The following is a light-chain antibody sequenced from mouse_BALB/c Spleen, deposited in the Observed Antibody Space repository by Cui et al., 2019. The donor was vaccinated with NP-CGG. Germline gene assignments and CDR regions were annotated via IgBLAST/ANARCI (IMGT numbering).Light chain of an antibody. CDR1: TGAVTTSNY. CDR3: ALWYSNHWV. CDR2: GTN. J-gene: IGLJ1*01. Sequence: PVVSQTSALTTSPGETVTLTCRSSTGAVTTSNYANWVQEKPDHLFTGLIGGTNNRVPGVPARFSGSLIGDKAALTITGAQTEDEAIYFCALWYSNHWVFGGGTKLTVL. V-gene: IGLV1*01.